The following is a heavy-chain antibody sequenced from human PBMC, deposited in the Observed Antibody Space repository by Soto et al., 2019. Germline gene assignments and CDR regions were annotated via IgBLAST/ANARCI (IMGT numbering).Heavy chain of an antibody. CDR3: ARLYSGSSFDY. V-gene: IGHV2-5*02. CDR2: IYWDDDK. Sequence: QITLKESGPTLVKPTQTLTLTCTFSGFSFRINDVGVGWIRQPPGKALEWLKLIYWDDDKRYSPSLKSRFTITKDSTKNQVVLTMTNMYLVDAATYYCARLYSGSSFDYWGQGALVTVSS. CDR1: GFSFRINDVG. J-gene: IGHJ4*02. D-gene: IGHD1-26*01.